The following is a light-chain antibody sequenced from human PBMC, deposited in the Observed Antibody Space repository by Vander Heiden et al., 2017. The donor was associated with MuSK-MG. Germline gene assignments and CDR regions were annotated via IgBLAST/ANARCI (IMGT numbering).Light chain of an antibody. Sequence: HSLLTLPLSVSRAPVQRFTISCTVTRFNIGGGYGVNWYLQVPGRAPRLLSHGNTDRPSGVPQRFSGSRSGNSASLAITGLQAEDDGEYYWHAYDSSGSGRVFGGGTKLTVL. CDR1: RFNIGGGYG. J-gene: IGLJ3*02. CDR2: GNT. CDR3: HAYDSSGSGRV. V-gene: IGLV1-40*01.